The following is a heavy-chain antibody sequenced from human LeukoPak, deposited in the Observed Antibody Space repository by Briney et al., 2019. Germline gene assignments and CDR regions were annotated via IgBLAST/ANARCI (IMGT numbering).Heavy chain of an antibody. CDR1: GYTLTELS. J-gene: IGHJ4*02. D-gene: IGHD5-12*01. CDR3: AIAPLRYSGYDYYFYFDY. Sequence: ASVKVSCKVSGYTLTELSMHWVRQAPGKGLEWMGGFDPEDGETIYAQKFQGRVTMTEDTSTDTAYMELSSLRSEDTAVYYCAIAPLRYSGYDYYFYFDYWGQGTLVTVSS. CDR2: FDPEDGET. V-gene: IGHV1-24*01.